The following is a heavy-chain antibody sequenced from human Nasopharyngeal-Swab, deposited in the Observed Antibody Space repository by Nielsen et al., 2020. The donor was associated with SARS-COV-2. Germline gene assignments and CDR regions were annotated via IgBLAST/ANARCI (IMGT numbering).Heavy chain of an antibody. J-gene: IGHJ3*02. CDR3: AKEWQWLVRAFDI. Sequence: GESLKISCAASGFTLSSYAMHWVRQAPGKGLEWVSAISGSGGSTYYADSVKGRFTISRDNSKNTLYLQMNSLRAEDTAVYYCAKEWQWLVRAFDIWGQGTMVTVSS. CDR1: GFTLSSYA. V-gene: IGHV3-23*01. CDR2: ISGSGGST. D-gene: IGHD6-19*01.